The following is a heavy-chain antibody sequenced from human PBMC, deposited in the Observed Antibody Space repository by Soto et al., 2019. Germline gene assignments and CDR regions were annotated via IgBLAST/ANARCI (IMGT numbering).Heavy chain of an antibody. D-gene: IGHD6-6*01. V-gene: IGHV3-48*02. CDR3: ARAEQLVYYYYGMHV. CDR2: ISSSSSTI. Sequence: GGSLRLSCAASGFTFSSYSMNWVRQAPGKGLEWVSCISSSSSTIYYADSVKGRFTISRDNAKNSLYLQMNSLRDEDTAVYYCARAEQLVYYYYGMHVCGQGTTVTVSS. J-gene: IGHJ6*02. CDR1: GFTFSSYS.